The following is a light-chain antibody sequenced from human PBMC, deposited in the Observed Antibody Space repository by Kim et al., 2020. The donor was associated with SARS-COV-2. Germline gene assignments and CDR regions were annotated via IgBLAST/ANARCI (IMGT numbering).Light chain of an antibody. CDR1: QSVNRN. CDR2: DAS. V-gene: IGKV3-15*01. CDR3: QQYHNWPPWT. J-gene: IGKJ1*01. Sequence: SPGERATPSGRAGQSVNRNLAWYQQKPGQAPRLLIYDASTRATGIPARFSGSGSGTEFTLTISGLQSEDFAVYYCQQYHNWPPWTFGQGTKVDIK.